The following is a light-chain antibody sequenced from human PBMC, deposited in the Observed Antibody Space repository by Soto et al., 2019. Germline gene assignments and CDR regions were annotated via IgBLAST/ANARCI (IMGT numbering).Light chain of an antibody. Sequence: QSVLTQPASVSGSPGQSITISCTGTSSDVGGYNYVSWHQQHPGKAPKLMIYEVSNRPSGVSDRFSGSKSGDTASLTISGLQAEDEADYYCSSYTTSSTRVFGPGTKVTVL. CDR1: SSDVGGYNY. V-gene: IGLV2-14*01. CDR2: EVS. CDR3: SSYTTSSTRV. J-gene: IGLJ1*01.